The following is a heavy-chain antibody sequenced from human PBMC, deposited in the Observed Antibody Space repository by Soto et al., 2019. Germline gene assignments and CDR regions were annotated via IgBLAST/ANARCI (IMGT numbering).Heavy chain of an antibody. CDR3: AKFGAPGSYFQFDY. J-gene: IGHJ4*02. CDR2: ISGTGSRT. V-gene: IGHV3-23*01. Sequence: PGGSLRLSCVDSLFTFINFAMSWVRQSPGKGLEWVSAISGTGSRTWYADSVRGRFTVSRDNSKNTLYLQMNSLRDEDTAVYYCAKFGAPGSYFQFDYWGPGTLVTVSS. CDR1: LFTFINFA. D-gene: IGHD3-10*01.